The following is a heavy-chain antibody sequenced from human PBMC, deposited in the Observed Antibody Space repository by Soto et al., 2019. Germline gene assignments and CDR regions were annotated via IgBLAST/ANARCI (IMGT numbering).Heavy chain of an antibody. CDR3: ERVGHPVAGTQLDYYYYGMDV. CDR2: IKSKTDGGTT. Sequence: GGSLRLSCAASGFTFSNAWMSWVRQAPVKGLEWVGRIKSKTDGGTTDYAARVKGRFTIARDDSKNTLYLQMKSLRAEDTAVYYCERVGHPVAGTQLDYYYYGMDVWGQGTTVTVS. J-gene: IGHJ6*02. CDR1: GFTFSNAW. V-gene: IGHV3-15*01. D-gene: IGHD6-19*01.